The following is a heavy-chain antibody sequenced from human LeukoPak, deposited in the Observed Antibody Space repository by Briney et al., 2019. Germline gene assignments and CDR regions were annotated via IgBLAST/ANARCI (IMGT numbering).Heavy chain of an antibody. CDR3: ARDLAYSRLDY. Sequence: GGSLRLSCAASGFTFSTYAMNWVRQAPGKGLEWVSGIYGSGSTRYYADSVKGRFTISRDNSQNTLYLQMNSLRVEDTAVYYCARDLAYSRLDYWGQGMLVTVSS. J-gene: IGHJ4*02. V-gene: IGHV3-23*01. CDR2: IYGSGSTR. D-gene: IGHD5-18*01. CDR1: GFTFSTYA.